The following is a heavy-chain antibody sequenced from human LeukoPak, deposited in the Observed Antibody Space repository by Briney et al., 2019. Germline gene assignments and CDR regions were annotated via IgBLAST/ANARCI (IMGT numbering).Heavy chain of an antibody. Sequence: SETLSPTCTVSGGSIGSAGYYWSWIRQPPGKGLEWIGYIYHSGSTYDNPSLKSRVTISVDRSKNQFSLKLKSVTAADTAVYYCARGRSYEYGDYDYWGQGTLVTVSS. D-gene: IGHD4-17*01. CDR2: IYHSGST. V-gene: IGHV4-30-2*01. CDR1: GGSIGSAGYY. CDR3: ARGRSYEYGDYDY. J-gene: IGHJ4*02.